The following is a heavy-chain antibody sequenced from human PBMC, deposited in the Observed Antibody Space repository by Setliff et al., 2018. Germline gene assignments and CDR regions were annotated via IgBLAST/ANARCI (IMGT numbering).Heavy chain of an antibody. CDR3: ARHAPGAIDY. CDR2: FYFHGRT. V-gene: IGHV4-61*05. J-gene: IGHJ4*02. CDR1: GGSIGSTTYY. Sequence: SETLSLTCTVSGGSIGSTTYYWGWIRQPPGKGLEWIGYFYFHGRTTYNPSLKSRATISQVTSKKHFSLTLTTMTAADTAVYYCARHAPGAIDYWGQGALVTVSS.